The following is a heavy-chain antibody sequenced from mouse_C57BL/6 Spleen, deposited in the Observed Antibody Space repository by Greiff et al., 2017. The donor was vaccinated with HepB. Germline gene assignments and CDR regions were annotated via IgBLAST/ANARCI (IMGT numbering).Heavy chain of an antibody. CDR2: INPNNGGT. V-gene: IGHV1-26*01. CDR1: GYTFTDYY. Sequence: EVQLQQSGPELVKPGASVKISCKASGYTFTDYYMNWVKQSHGKSLEWIGDINPNNGGTSYNQKFKGKATLTVDKSSSTAYMELRSLTSEDSAVYYCARRTDYYEYWYFDVWGTGTTVTVSS. J-gene: IGHJ1*03. D-gene: IGHD2-4*01. CDR3: ARRTDYYEYWYFDV.